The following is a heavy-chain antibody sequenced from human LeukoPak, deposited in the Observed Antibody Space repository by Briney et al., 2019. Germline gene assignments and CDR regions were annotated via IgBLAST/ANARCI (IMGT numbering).Heavy chain of an antibody. J-gene: IGHJ4*02. V-gene: IGHV3-48*02. Sequence: GGSLRLSCAASGFTFSTYGMNWVRQAPGRGLEWISYISSSASTVYYADSVKGRFTISRDNAKNSLFLQMSSPRDEDTAVYYCARRIAAGVDYWGQGSRVTVSS. CDR1: GFTFSTYG. CDR3: ARRIAAGVDY. CDR2: ISSSASTV. D-gene: IGHD6-13*01.